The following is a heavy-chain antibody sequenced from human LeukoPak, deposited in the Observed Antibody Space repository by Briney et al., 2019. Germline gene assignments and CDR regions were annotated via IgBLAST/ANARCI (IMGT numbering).Heavy chain of an antibody. D-gene: IGHD4-11*01. CDR2: IWSDGTNQ. J-gene: IGHJ4*02. V-gene: IGHV3-33*01. CDR3: ARDEQRGFDYSKSFEY. Sequence: GGSLRLSCPAAALTVNNYGMHCVRQAPGKGLEWVAVIWSDGTNQYYAGSVKGRFTISRDDSGNTVYLQMNSLRPEDTGVYYGARDEQRGFDYSKSFEYWGEGTPVTVST. CDR1: ALTVNNYG.